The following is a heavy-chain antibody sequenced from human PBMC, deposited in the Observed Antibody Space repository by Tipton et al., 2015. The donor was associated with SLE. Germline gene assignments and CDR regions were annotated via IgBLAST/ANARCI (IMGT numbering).Heavy chain of an antibody. CDR3: ARDPYDSWSDYQATFDY. V-gene: IGHV4-39*07. CDR1: GDFISSSSYY. Sequence: TLSLTCIVSGDFISSSSYYWGWIRQPPGKGLEWVGNIYHSGSTFCNPSLKSRVTISVDTSKNQFSLKLSSVTAADTAVYYCARDPYDSWSDYQATFDYWGQGTLVTVSP. J-gene: IGHJ4*02. D-gene: IGHD3-3*01. CDR2: IYHSGST.